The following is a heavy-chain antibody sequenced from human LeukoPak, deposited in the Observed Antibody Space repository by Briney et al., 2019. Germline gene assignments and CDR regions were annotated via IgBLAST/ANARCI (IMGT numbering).Heavy chain of an antibody. V-gene: IGHV1-2*02. J-gene: IGHJ5*02. CDR3: ARDNSVGDIAWWFDP. Sequence: ASVKVSCKASGYTFTGYYMHWVRQAPGQGLEWMGWINPNSGGTNYAQKFQGRVTMTRDTSISTAYMELSRLRSDDTAVYYCARDNSVGDIAWWFDPWGQGTLVSVSS. D-gene: IGHD3-16*02. CDR1: GYTFTGYY. CDR2: INPNSGGT.